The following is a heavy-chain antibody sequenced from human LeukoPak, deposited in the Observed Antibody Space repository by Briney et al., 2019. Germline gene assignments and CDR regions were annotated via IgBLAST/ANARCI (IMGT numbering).Heavy chain of an antibody. CDR2: IMPLFNTA. Sequence: RQAPGQGLEWMGGIMPLFNTANYAQQFQGRVTITTDESTSTAYMELSSLRFEDTAMYYCARVDRYHYYLDVWGKGTTVTVSS. CDR3: ARVDRYHYYLDV. V-gene: IGHV1-69*05. J-gene: IGHJ6*03.